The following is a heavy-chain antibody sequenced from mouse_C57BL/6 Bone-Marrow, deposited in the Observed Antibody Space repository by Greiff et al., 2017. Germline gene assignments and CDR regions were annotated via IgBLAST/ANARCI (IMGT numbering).Heavy chain of an antibody. CDR2: IDPENGDT. V-gene: IGHV14-4*01. CDR3: TTQATTDY. CDR1: GFNIKDDY. D-gene: IGHD3-2*02. Sequence: VQLQQSGAELVRPGASVKLSCTASGFNIKDDYMHWVKQRPEQGLEWIGWIDPENGDTEYASKFQGKATITADPSSNTAYLQLSSLTSEDTAVYYCTTQATTDYWGQGTTLTVSS. J-gene: IGHJ2*01.